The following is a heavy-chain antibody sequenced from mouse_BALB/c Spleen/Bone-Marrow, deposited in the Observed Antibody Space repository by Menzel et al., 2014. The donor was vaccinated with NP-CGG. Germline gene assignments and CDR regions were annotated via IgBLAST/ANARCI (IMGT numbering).Heavy chain of an antibody. Sequence: EVMLVESGGGLVQPGGSLRLSCATSGFTFTDYYMNWVRQPPGKALEWLGFIRNKANGYTTEYSASVKGRFTISRGNSQNILYLQMNALRVEDSATYYCARDKGRVFFDYWGQGTTLTVSS. CDR2: IRNKANGYTT. CDR1: GFTFTDYY. V-gene: IGHV7-3*02. J-gene: IGHJ2*01. CDR3: ARDKGRVFFDY.